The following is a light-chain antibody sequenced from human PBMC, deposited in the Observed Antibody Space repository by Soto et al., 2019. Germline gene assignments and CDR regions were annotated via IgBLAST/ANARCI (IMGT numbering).Light chain of an antibody. CDR2: GAS. CDR1: QSVRNNY. CDR3: QQYGNPRIT. Sequence: DIVVTQSPGTLSLSPGERATLSCRASQSVRNNYLAWYQQKPGQAPRLLISGASSRAAGIPDRFSGSGSETDFTLTISRLEPEDFALYFCQQYGNPRITFGQGTRLENK. V-gene: IGKV3-20*01. J-gene: IGKJ5*01.